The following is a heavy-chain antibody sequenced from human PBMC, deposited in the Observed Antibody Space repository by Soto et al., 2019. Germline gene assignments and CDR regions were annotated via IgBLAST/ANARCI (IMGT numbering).Heavy chain of an antibody. V-gene: IGHV3-30*18. CDR3: AKDRRGGLQISTDGMDV. CDR2: ISYDGSNK. CDR1: GFTFSSYG. Sequence: GGSLRLSCAASGFTFSSYGMHWVRQAPGKGLEWVAVISYDGSNKYYADSVKGRFTISRDNSKNTLYLQMNSLRAEDTAVYYCAKDRRGGLQISTDGMDVWGQGTTVTVSS. J-gene: IGHJ6*02. D-gene: IGHD5-12*01.